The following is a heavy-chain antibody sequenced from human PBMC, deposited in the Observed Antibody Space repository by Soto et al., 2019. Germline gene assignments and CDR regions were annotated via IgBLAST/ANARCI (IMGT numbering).Heavy chain of an antibody. CDR2: TSAYNGNT. J-gene: IGHJ6*02. V-gene: IGHV1-18*01. D-gene: IGHD1-26*01. Sequence: ASLKVSCKASGYTFTSYAISWVRQSPGKGLEWMGWTSAYNGNTDYAQKLQGRVTMTTDTSTSTAYMELRSLRSDDTGVYYCARVSGANNHYYYGMDVWGQGTTVTVSS. CDR1: GYTFTSYA. CDR3: ARVSGANNHYYYGMDV.